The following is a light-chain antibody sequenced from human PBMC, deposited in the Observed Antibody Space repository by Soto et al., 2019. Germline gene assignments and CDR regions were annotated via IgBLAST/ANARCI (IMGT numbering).Light chain of an antibody. V-gene: IGKV3-11*01. Sequence: EIVLTQSPATLSLSPGERATLSCRASQSVSSSLAWYQQKPGQAPRLLIYDASNRVTGIPARFSGSGSGTDFTLTISSLEPEDFAVYYCQQRGHWLLTFGQGTKVEIK. CDR3: QQRGHWLLT. CDR1: QSVSSS. J-gene: IGKJ1*01. CDR2: DAS.